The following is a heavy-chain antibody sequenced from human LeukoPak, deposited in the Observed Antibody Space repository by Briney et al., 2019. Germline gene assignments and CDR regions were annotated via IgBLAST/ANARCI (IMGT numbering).Heavy chain of an antibody. D-gene: IGHD2-2*01. CDR1: GGSISSGDYY. CDR2: IYYSGST. J-gene: IGHJ3*02. CDR3: ARDPSAAFDAFDI. Sequence: PSQTLSLTCTVSGGSISSGDYYWSWIRQPPGKGLEWIGYIYYSGSTYYNQSLKSRVTISVDTSKNQFSLKLSSVTAADTAVYYCARDPSAAFDAFDIWGQGTMVTVSS. V-gene: IGHV4-30-4*08.